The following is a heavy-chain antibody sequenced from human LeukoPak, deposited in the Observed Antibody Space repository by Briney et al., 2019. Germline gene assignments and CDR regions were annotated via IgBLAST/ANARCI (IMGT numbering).Heavy chain of an antibody. CDR3: ARGGPDTTNRAFDI. CDR2: INSNGGST. D-gene: IGHD1-14*01. CDR1: GFTFSSYA. V-gene: IGHV3-64*01. Sequence: PGGSLRLSCAASGFTFSSYAMHWVRQAPGKGLEYVSAINSNGGSTYYANSVKGRFTISRDNSKNTLYLQMGSLRAEDMAVYYCARGGPDTTNRAFDIWGQGTMVTVSS. J-gene: IGHJ3*02.